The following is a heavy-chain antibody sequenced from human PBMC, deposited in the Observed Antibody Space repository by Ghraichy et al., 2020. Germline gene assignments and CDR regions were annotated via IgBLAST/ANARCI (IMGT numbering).Heavy chain of an antibody. CDR3: VKDRAYESNYYGGVGEN. CDR2: MRFDGDRK. Sequence: GGSLRLSCLMSGFSLNSYGLHWVRQAPGKGLEWVAFMRFDGDRKYYAESVRGRFTTSRDISQKVFFLQMSRLRTEDTAVYYCVKDRAYESNYYGGVGENWGRGTLVTVS. D-gene: IGHD3-22*01. V-gene: IGHV3-30*02. J-gene: IGHJ1*01. CDR1: GFSLNSYG.